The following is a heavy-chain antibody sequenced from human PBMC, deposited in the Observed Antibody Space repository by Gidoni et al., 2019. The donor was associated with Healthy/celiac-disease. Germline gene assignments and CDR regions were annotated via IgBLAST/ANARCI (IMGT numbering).Heavy chain of an antibody. CDR3: ARTPSGWQPSDAFDI. J-gene: IGHJ3*02. CDR2: TRNKANSYTT. D-gene: IGHD6-19*01. CDR1: GFTFRDHY. V-gene: IGHV3-72*01. Sequence: EVQLVESGGGLVQPGGSLRLSCAASGFTFRDHYLDWVRQAPGKGLELVGRTRNKANSYTTEYAASVKGRFTISRDDSKNSLYLQMNSLKTEDTAVYYCARTPSGWQPSDAFDIWGQGTMVTVSS.